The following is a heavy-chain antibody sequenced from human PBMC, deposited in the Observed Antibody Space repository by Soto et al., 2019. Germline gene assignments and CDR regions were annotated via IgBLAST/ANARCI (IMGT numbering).Heavy chain of an antibody. CDR3: ARIGVVGSTSLDY. Sequence: DVQLVESGGGLVQTGGSLRLSCAASGFTFGNYEMNWVRQAPGKGLEWVSYISSFGTTVFYADSVKGRFTISRDNARNSLYLQMNSLRDEDTAVYYCARIGVVGSTSLDYWGQGTLVTVSS. D-gene: IGHD3-16*01. CDR1: GFTFGNYE. V-gene: IGHV3-48*03. CDR2: ISSFGTTV. J-gene: IGHJ4*02.